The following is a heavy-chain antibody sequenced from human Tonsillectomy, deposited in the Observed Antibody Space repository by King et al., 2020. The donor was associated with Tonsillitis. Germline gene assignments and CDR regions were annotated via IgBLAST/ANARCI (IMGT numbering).Heavy chain of an antibody. CDR1: GFSFSSYE. D-gene: IGHD2/OR15-2a*01. CDR2: ISISGSVI. CDR3: ARGNPRISFDY. V-gene: IGHV3-48*03. Sequence: VQLVESGGGLVQPGGSLRLSCAASGFSFSSYEMNWVRQAPGKGLEWVSYISISGSVIYYADAVEGRFTISRDNAKNSLYLQMNLRAEDTAVYYCARGNPRISFDYWGQGTLVTDSS. J-gene: IGHJ4*02.